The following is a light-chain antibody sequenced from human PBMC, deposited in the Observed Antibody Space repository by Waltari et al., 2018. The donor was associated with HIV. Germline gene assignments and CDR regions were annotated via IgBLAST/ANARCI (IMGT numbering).Light chain of an antibody. CDR2: ADT. V-gene: IGLV3-1*01. Sequence: SYEVTQPPSLSVSPGPTASITCSGDNLGEKYACWYQQKPGQSPILVIYADTKRPPGIPERFSASNSGNTATLTITGTQAMDEADYYCQAWDSTTRVFGGGTKLTVL. CDR1: NLGEKY. CDR3: QAWDSTTRV. J-gene: IGLJ3*02.